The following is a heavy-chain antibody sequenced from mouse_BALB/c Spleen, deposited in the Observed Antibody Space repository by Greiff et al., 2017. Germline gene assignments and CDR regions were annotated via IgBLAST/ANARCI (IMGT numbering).Heavy chain of an antibody. D-gene: IGHD2-10*02. CDR1: GYTFTSYW. J-gene: IGHJ2*01. CDR3: ARGSYGKGIEDD. Sequence: VKLQQSGAELAKPGASVKMSCKASGYTFTSYWMHWVKQRPGQGLEWIGYINPSTGYTEYNQKFKDKATLTADKSSSTAYMQLSSLTSEDSAVYYCARGSYGKGIEDDWGQGTTLTVSS. CDR2: INPSTGYT. V-gene: IGHV1-7*01.